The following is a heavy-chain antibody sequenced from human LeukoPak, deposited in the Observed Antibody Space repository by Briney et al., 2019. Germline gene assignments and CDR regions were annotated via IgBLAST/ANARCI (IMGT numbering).Heavy chain of an antibody. Sequence: PGGSLRLSCAASGFTFSSYAMSWVRQAPGKGLEWVSAISGSGGSTYYADSVKGRFTISRDNSKNTLYLQMNSLRAEDTAVYYCAKDRRSVFRHGDYEGDWGQGTLVTVSS. CDR3: AKDRRSVFRHGDYEGD. J-gene: IGHJ4*02. CDR1: GFTFSSYA. D-gene: IGHD3-22*01. V-gene: IGHV3-23*01. CDR2: ISGSGGST.